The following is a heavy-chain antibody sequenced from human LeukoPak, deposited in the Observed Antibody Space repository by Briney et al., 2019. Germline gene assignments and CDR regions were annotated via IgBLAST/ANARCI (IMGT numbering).Heavy chain of an antibody. D-gene: IGHD1-26*01. CDR3: ARPPTSSGSSYYFKY. CDR1: GNSSTNDW. V-gene: IGHV5-51*01. Sequence: NPGDLLQTCCAALGNSSTNDWIGCVRQLAREWLGWMLIIGPGDFDSRYSPSSQGQVTISADKSINTAYLQWSSLRASDTAMYYCARPPTSSGSSYYFKYWGQGTLVTVSS. J-gene: IGHJ4*02. CDR2: IGPGDFDS.